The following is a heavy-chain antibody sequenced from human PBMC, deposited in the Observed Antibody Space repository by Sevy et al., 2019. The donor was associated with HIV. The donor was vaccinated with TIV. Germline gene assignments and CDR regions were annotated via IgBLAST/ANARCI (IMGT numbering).Heavy chain of an antibody. V-gene: IGHV4-59*01. D-gene: IGHD3-3*01. CDR2: IYYSGST. CDR3: ASSLDFWSGDYTRGYYYYGMDV. CDR1: GGSISSYY. Sequence: SETLSLTCTVSGGSISSYYWCWIRQPPGKGLEWIGYIYYSGSTNYNPSLKSRVTISVDTSKNQFSLKLSSVTAADTAVYYCASSLDFWSGDYTRGYYYYGMDVWGQGTTVTVSS. J-gene: IGHJ6*02.